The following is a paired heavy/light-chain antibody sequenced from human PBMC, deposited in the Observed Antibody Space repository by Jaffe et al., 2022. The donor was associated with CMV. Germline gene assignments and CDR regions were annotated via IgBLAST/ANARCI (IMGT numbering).Light chain of an antibody. V-gene: IGKV1-6*01. J-gene: IGKJ2*01. CDR2: AAS. CDR3: LQDYNPPYT. CDR1: QGIRND. Sequence: AIQMTQSPSSLSASVGDRVTITCRASQGIRNDLGWYQQKPGKAPKLLIYAASSLQSGVPSRFSGSGSGTDFTLTISSLQPEDFATYYCLQDYNPPYTFGQGTKLEIK.
Heavy chain of an antibody. Sequence: QVQLVQSGAEVKKPGSSVKVSCKASGGTFSSYAISWVRQAPGQGLEWMGRIIPILGIANYAQKFQGRVTITADKSTSTAYMELSSLRSEDTAVYYCAREISSSWSNWGQGTLVTVSS. CDR2: IIPILGIA. CDR1: GGTFSSYA. CDR3: AREISSSWSN. J-gene: IGHJ4*02. D-gene: IGHD6-13*01. V-gene: IGHV1-69*09.